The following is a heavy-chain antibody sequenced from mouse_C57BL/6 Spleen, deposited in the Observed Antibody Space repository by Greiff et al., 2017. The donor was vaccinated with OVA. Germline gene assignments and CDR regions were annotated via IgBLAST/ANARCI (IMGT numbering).Heavy chain of an antibody. J-gene: IGHJ4*01. D-gene: IGHD2-4*01. CDR1: GYSFTGYY. V-gene: IGHV1-42*01. CDR3: ARGGDYGAMDY. CDR2: INPSTGGT. Sequence: EVKLQESGPELVKPGASVKISCKASGYSFTGYYMNWVKQSPEKSLEWIGEINPSTGGTTYNQKFKAKATLTVDKSSSTAYMQLKSLTSEDSAVYYCARGGDYGAMDYWGQGTSVTVSS.